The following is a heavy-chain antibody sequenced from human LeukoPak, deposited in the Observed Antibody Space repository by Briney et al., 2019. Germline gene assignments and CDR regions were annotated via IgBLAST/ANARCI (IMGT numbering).Heavy chain of an antibody. Sequence: SETLSLTCTVSGGSISSYYWRWIRQPPGKELEWVGYIYYSGSTNYNPSLKSRVTISLETSKKQFSLKLISVTAADTAVYYCARGYSSTSGRPDCWGKGTLVTASS. J-gene: IGHJ4*02. CDR1: GGSISSYY. CDR3: ARGYSSTSGRPDC. V-gene: IGHV4-59*08. CDR2: IYYSGST. D-gene: IGHD6-19*01.